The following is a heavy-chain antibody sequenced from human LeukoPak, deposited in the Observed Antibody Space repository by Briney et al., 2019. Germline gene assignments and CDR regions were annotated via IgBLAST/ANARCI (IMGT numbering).Heavy chain of an antibody. J-gene: IGHJ4*02. CDR3: ARDGPFTFGDLSYFDY. CDR2: ISYDGSNK. D-gene: IGHD3-16*01. V-gene: IGHV3-30*04. CDR1: GFTFSSYA. Sequence: PGRSLRLSCAASGFTFSSYAMHWVRQAPGKGLEWVAVISYDGSNKYYADSVKGRFTISRDNSKNTLYLQMSSLRAEDTAVYYCARDGPFTFGDLSYFDYWGQGTLVTVSS.